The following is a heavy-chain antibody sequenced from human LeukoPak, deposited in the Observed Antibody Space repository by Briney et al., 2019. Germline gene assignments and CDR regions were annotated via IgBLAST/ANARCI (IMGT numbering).Heavy chain of an antibody. Sequence: GRSLRLSCAASGFTFSSYGMHWVRQAPGKGLEWVAVISYDGSNKYYAGSVKGRCTISRDNSKNTLYLQMNSLRAEDTAVYYCAKGALLRSDAFDIWGQGTMVTVSS. J-gene: IGHJ3*02. CDR2: ISYDGSNK. CDR1: GFTFSSYG. D-gene: IGHD2-15*01. V-gene: IGHV3-30*18. CDR3: AKGALLRSDAFDI.